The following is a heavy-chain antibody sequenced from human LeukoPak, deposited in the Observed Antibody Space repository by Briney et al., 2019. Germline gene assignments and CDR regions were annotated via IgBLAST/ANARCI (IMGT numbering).Heavy chain of an antibody. J-gene: IGHJ4*02. Sequence: ASVKVSCKASGYTFTSYYMHWVRQAPGQGLEWMGIINPSGGSTSYAQKFQGRVTMTRDTSTSTVYMELSSLRSEDTAVYYCAREFFYSSGTKSNRVDYWGQGTLVTVSS. CDR2: INPSGGST. CDR3: AREFFYSSGTKSNRVDY. D-gene: IGHD6-19*01. CDR1: GYTFTSYY. V-gene: IGHV1-46*01.